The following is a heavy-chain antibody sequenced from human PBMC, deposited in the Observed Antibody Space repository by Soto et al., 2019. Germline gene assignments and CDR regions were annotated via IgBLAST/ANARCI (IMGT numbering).Heavy chain of an antibody. J-gene: IGHJ6*02. CDR1: GFTFSSYS. CDR2: ISSSSSYI. D-gene: IGHD2-15*01. CDR3: ARDGGVGGGARIIPDIGVVVAAKNYYGMDV. V-gene: IGHV3-21*01. Sequence: EVQLVESGGGLVKPGGSVRLSCAASGFTFSSYSMNWVRQAPGKGLEWVSSISSSSSYIYYSDSVKGRFTISRDNAKNSLDLQMISLGAEDAAVYYCARDGGVGGGARIIPDIGVVVAAKNYYGMDVWGQGTTVTASS.